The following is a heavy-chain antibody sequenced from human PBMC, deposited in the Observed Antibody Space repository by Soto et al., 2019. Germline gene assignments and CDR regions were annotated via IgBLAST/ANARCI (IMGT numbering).Heavy chain of an antibody. J-gene: IGHJ6*03. V-gene: IGHV1-69*13. CDR3: ALDIFPSGTPKLIAASPCYRGIEG. Sequence: ASVKVSCKASGGTFSSYAISWVRQAPGQGLEWMGGIIPIFGTANYAQKFQGRVTITADESTSTAYMELSSLRSEDTAVYYCALDIFPSGTPKLIAASPCYRGIEGRGKGNTVTVCS. CDR2: IIPIFGTA. D-gene: IGHD1-26*01. CDR1: GGTFSSYA.